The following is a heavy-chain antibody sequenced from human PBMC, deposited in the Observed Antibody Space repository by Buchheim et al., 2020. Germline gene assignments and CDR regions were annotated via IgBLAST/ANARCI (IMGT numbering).Heavy chain of an antibody. J-gene: IGHJ4*02. D-gene: IGHD3-22*01. Sequence: QVQLQESGPGLVKPSGTLSLTCAVSGGSISSSNWWSWVRQPPGKGLEWIGYIYYSGSTYYNPSLKSRVTISVDTSKNQFSLKLSSVTAADTAVYYCARRMGYYDSSGYLDYWGQGTL. CDR1: GGSISSSNW. CDR2: IYYSGST. CDR3: ARRMGYYDSSGYLDY. V-gene: IGHV4-4*02.